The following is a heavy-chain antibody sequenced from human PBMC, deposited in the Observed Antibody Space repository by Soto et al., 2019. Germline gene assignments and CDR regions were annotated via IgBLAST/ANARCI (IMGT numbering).Heavy chain of an antibody. Sequence: PGGSLRLSCAASGFTFSSYWMHWVRQAPGKGLVWVSRINSDGSSTSYADSVKGRFTISRDNAKNTLYLQMNSLRAEDTAVYYCARGRLLWFGESESAPDYWGQGTLVTVSS. J-gene: IGHJ4*02. CDR2: INSDGSST. CDR3: ARGRLLWFGESESAPDY. CDR1: GFTFSSYW. V-gene: IGHV3-74*01. D-gene: IGHD3-10*01.